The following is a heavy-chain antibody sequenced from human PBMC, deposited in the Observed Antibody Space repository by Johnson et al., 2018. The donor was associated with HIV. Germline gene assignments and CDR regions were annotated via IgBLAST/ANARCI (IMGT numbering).Heavy chain of an antibody. CDR3: ARVLTTRCAFDI. J-gene: IGHJ3*02. CDR2: ISYDGSNK. D-gene: IGHD3-9*01. V-gene: IGHV3-30-3*01. CDR1: GFTFSSYA. Sequence: QMQLVESGGGVVQPGRSLRLSCAASGFTFSSYAMHWVRQAPGKGLEWVAVISYDGSNKYYADSVKGRFTISRDNSKNTLYLQMNSLTAEDTAVYYCARVLTTRCAFDIWGQGTMVTVSS.